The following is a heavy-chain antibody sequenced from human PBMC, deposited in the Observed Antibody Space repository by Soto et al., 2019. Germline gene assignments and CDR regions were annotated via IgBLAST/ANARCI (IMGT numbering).Heavy chain of an antibody. CDR2: IYYSGST. D-gene: IGHD3-16*02. CDR1: GGSISSYY. J-gene: IGHJ5*02. V-gene: IGHV4-59*01. CDR3: ARVGRSYPFDP. Sequence: SETLSLTCTVSGGSISSYYWSWIRQPPGKGLEWIGYIYYSGSTNYNPSLKSRVTISVDTSKNQFSLKLSSVTAADTAVYYCARVGRSYPFDPWGQGTLVTVSS.